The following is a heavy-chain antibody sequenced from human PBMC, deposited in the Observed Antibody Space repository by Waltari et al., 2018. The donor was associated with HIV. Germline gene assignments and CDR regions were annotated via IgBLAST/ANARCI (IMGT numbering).Heavy chain of an antibody. V-gene: IGHV3-30*03. J-gene: IGHJ4*02. Sequence: IQLLQSGGGVVRPGGSLRLSCAASGFTFRSHAMHWVRQAPAKGLEWVAVISSDGFKKYVDSVKGRFTVSRDISKSTLYVQMNNLRPDDTAVYYCARAFGFSNSGPVGYWGQGTLVIVSS. CDR1: GFTFRSHA. CDR2: ISSDGFKK. CDR3: ARAFGFSNSGPVGY. D-gene: IGHD5-18*01.